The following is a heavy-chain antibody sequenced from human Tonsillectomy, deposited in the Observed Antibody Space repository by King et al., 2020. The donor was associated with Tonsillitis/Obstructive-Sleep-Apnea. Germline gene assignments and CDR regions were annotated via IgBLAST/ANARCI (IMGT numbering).Heavy chain of an antibody. CDR3: AHRRGYSRGFDY. CDR2: IYWDDDE. Sequence: HITLKESGPTLVKPTQTLTLTCTFSGLSLRIGGVGVGWIRQPPGKALEWLALIYWDDDERYSPSLKSRLTITKDTSKNQVVLTMTNMDPVDTATYYCAHRRGYSRGFDYWGQGTLVTVSS. V-gene: IGHV2-5*02. D-gene: IGHD5-18*01. CDR1: GLSLRIGGVG. J-gene: IGHJ4*02.